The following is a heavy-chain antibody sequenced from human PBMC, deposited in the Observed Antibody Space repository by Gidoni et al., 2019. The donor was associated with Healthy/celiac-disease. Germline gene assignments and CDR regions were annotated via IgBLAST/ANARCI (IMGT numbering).Heavy chain of an antibody. CDR2: ISGGGGGT. Sequence: EVQLLESGGGLVKPGGSLRLSCAASGFTFRTYAMSWVRQAPGKGLEWVSAISGGGGGTYYGDSVKGRFTISRDNSKNTVYVQMNSLRAEDTAVYYCAKGGSYYFGSGNYHFDFWGQGTLVTVSS. V-gene: IGHV3-23*01. CDR1: GFTFRTYA. D-gene: IGHD3-10*01. J-gene: IGHJ4*02. CDR3: AKGGSYYFGSGNYHFDF.